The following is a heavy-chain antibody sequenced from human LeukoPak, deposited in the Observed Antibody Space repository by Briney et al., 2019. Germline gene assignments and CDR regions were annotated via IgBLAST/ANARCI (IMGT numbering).Heavy chain of an antibody. CDR1: GYTFTSYD. CDR3: ARELRSSWGDDAFDI. V-gene: IGHV1-8*01. D-gene: IGHD6-13*01. CDR2: MNPNSGNT. J-gene: IGHJ3*02. Sequence: GASVKVSCKAAGYTFTSYDINWVRQATGQGLEWRGWMNPNSGNTGYAQKFQGRVTMTRNTSISTAYMELSSLRSEDTAVYYCARELRSSWGDDAFDIWGQGTMVTVSS.